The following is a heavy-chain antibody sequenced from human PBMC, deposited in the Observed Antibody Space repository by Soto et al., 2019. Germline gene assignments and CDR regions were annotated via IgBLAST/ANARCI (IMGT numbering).Heavy chain of an antibody. CDR1: GGSISSSSYY. CDR3: ARDGSDSYGLDV. CDR2: IYNGGNT. Sequence: SETLSLTCTVSGGSISSSSYYWGWIRQPPGKGLEWIGRIYNGGNTQYNPSLKSRVTMSADTSKNQFSLRLNSVTAADTAVYYCARDGSDSYGLDVWGQGTTVTVSS. V-gene: IGHV4-39*07. J-gene: IGHJ6*02. D-gene: IGHD3-10*01.